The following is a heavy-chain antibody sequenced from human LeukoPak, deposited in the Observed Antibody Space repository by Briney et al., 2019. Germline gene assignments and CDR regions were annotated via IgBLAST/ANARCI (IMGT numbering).Heavy chain of an antibody. J-gene: IGHJ4*02. CDR1: GYSISSGYY. D-gene: IGHD1-26*01. CDR2: IYHSGST. CDR3: ARGGGSYYYFDY. V-gene: IGHV4-38-2*02. Sequence: PSETLSLTCTVSGYSISSGYYWGWIRQPPGKGLEWIGSIYHSGSTYYNPPLKSRVTISVDTSKNQFSLKLSSVTAADTAVYYCARGGGSYYYFDYWGQGTLVTVSS.